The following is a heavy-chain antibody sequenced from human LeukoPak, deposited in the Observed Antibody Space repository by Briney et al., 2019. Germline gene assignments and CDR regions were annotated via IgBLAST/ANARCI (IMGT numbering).Heavy chain of an antibody. D-gene: IGHD3-22*01. V-gene: IGHV3-23*01. Sequence: GGSLRLSCAASGFTFSSYAMSWVRQAPGRGLEWVSAISGSGGSTYYADSVKGRFTISRDNSKNTLYLQMNSLRAEDTAVYYCAKNYYDSSAPGYWGQGTLVTVSS. CDR1: GFTFSSYA. CDR2: ISGSGGST. CDR3: AKNYYDSSAPGY. J-gene: IGHJ4*02.